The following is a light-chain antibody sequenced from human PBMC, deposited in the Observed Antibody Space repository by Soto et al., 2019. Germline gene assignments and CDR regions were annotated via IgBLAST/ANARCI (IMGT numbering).Light chain of an antibody. V-gene: IGKV4-1*01. CDR3: QQHYRAPALT. CDR2: WAS. CDR1: QLVXXPSSNKNS. Sequence: EIVLTLSPVALAVSLGERSPINGKSTQLVXXPSSNKNSLAWYQQKPGQPPKLLLYWASTRESGVPDRFSGGGSGTDFTLTISSLQAEDVAVYYRQQHYRAPALTCGGGTKV. J-gene: IGKJ4*01.